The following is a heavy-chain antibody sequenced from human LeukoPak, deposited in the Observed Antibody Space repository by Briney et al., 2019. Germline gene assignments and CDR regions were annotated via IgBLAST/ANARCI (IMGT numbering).Heavy chain of an antibody. D-gene: IGHD3-22*01. Sequence: GGSLRLSCAASGFTFSSYGMHWVRQAPGKGLEWVEVISDDGSNKNYADSVKGRCTISRDNSKNTLYLQMNRMRVEDTAVYYCAVAYSTSGYYPVDYWGQGALVTVSS. CDR3: AVAYSTSGYYPVDY. V-gene: IGHV3-30*03. CDR1: GFTFSSYG. J-gene: IGHJ4*02. CDR2: ISDDGSNK.